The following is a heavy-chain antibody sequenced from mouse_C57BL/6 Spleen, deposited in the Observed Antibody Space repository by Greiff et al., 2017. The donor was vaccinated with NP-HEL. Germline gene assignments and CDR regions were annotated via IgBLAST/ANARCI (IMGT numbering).Heavy chain of an antibody. CDR1: GYTFTDYE. J-gene: IGHJ2*01. Sequence: VQLQQSGAELVRPGASVTLSCKASGYTFTDYEMPWVKQTPVHGLEWIGAIDPETGGTAYNQKFKGKAILTADKSSSTAYMELRSLTSEDSAVYYCTRDYFDYWGQGTTLTVSS. V-gene: IGHV1-15*01. CDR3: TRDYFDY. CDR2: IDPETGGT.